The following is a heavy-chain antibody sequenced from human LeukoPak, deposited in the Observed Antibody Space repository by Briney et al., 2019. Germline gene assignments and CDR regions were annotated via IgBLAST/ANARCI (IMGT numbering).Heavy chain of an antibody. Sequence: SGGSLRLSCAASGFTFSSYGMHWVRQAPGKGLEWVAVIWYDGSNKYYADSVKGRFTISRDNSKNTLYLQMNSLRAEDTAVYYCAKDGEWGPPNFDYWGQGTLVTVSS. CDR2: IWYDGSNK. J-gene: IGHJ4*02. CDR3: AKDGEWGPPNFDY. D-gene: IGHD1-26*01. CDR1: GFTFSSYG. V-gene: IGHV3-30*02.